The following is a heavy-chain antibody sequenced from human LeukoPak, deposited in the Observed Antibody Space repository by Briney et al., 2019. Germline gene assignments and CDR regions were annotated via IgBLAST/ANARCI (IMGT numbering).Heavy chain of an antibody. CDR1: GGSISRYY. CDR3: ARVKGDITIFGVVITEDYYYYMDV. D-gene: IGHD3-3*01. Sequence: PSETLSLTCTDSGGSISRYYWSCIRQPAGKGPEWIGRIYTSGSTNYNPSLKSRVTMSVDTSKNQFSLKLSSVTAADTAVYYCARVKGDITIFGVVITEDYYYYMDVWGKGTTVTVSS. J-gene: IGHJ6*03. CDR2: IYTSGST. V-gene: IGHV4-4*07.